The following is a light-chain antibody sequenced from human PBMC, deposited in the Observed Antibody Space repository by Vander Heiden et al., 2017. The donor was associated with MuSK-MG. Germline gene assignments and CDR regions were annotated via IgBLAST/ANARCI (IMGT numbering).Light chain of an antibody. J-gene: IGKJ2*01. CDR3: QQRDSTPPYT. Sequence: DIQMTQSPSALSASVGDRVTITCRASQSISSYLKWYQQKPGKAPKLLIYAASSLQSGVPSRFIGSRSGTDFSLTVSSLQPEDFSTYYCQQRDSTPPYTFGQRTKLEIK. CDR2: AAS. CDR1: QSISSY. V-gene: IGKV1-39*01.